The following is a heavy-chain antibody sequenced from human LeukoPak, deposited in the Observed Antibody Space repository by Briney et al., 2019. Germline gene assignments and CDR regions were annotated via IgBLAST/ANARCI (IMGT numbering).Heavy chain of an antibody. D-gene: IGHD3-22*01. CDR1: GGSISSGSYY. V-gene: IGHV4-61*02. Sequence: TLSLTCTVSGGSISSGSYYWSWIRQPAGKGLEWIGRIYTSGSTNYNPSLKSRVTISVDTSKNQFSLKLNSVTAADTAVYYCASPHYYDSSGSEYWGQGTLVTVSS. J-gene: IGHJ4*02. CDR2: IYTSGST. CDR3: ASPHYYDSSGSEY.